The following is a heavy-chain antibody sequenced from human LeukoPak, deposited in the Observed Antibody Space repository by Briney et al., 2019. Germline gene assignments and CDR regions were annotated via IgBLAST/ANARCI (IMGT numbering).Heavy chain of an antibody. J-gene: IGHJ5*02. CDR3: ARGAGGYDLYNWFDP. D-gene: IGHD5-12*01. CDR1: GFTFSSYS. V-gene: IGHV3-21*01. CDR2: IGSSSYI. Sequence: PGGSLRLSCAASGFTFSSYSMNWVRQAPGKGLEWVSCIGSSSYIYYADSVKGRFTISRDNAKNSLYLQMNSLRAEDTAVYYCARGAGGYDLYNWFDPWGQGTLVTVSS.